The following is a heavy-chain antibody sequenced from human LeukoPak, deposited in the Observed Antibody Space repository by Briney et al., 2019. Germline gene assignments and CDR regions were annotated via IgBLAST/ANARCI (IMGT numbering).Heavy chain of an antibody. V-gene: IGHV4-59*01. CDR2: FYYSGRT. CDR3: ARDSGVDDFWSGYPNDAFDI. Sequence: PSETLSLTLTVSGGAISSYYWTWIRQPPGKGLEWIGYFYYSGRTNYNPSLKSRVTISVDTSKNQFSLKLSSVTAADTAVYYCARDSGVDDFWSGYPNDAFDIWGQGTMVTVSS. CDR1: GGAISSYY. J-gene: IGHJ3*02. D-gene: IGHD3-3*01.